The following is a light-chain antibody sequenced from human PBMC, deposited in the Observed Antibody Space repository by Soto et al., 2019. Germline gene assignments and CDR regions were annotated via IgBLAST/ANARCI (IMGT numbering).Light chain of an antibody. J-gene: IGLJ3*02. Sequence: QSALTQPASVSGSPGQSITISCTGSSSDVGTYDLVSWYQHHPGAAPKLMIYEATRRPSGISNRSSGSKSGNTASLTISGLQAEDEADYYCCSFAGSNSWVFGGGTKLTVL. CDR3: CSFAGSNSWV. CDR1: SSDVGTYDL. CDR2: EAT. V-gene: IGLV2-23*01.